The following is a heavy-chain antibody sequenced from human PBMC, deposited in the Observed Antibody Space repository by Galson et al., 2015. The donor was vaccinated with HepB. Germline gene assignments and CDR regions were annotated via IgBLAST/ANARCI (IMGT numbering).Heavy chain of an antibody. Sequence: SLRLSCAASGFTFSGSAMHWVRQASGKGLEWVGRIRSKANSYATAYAASVKGRFTISRDDSKNTAYLQMNSLKTEDTAVYYCTTYIAAAGIQRYYGMDVWGQGTTVTVSS. CDR3: TTYIAAAGIQRYYGMDV. V-gene: IGHV3-73*01. J-gene: IGHJ6*02. CDR2: IRSKANSYAT. D-gene: IGHD6-13*01. CDR1: GFTFSGSA.